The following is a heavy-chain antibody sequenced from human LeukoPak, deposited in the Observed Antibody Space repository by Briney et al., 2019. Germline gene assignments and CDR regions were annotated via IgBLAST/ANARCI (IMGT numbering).Heavy chain of an antibody. J-gene: IGHJ4*02. CDR3: AKGSRGNYDY. CDR1: GFIFNSYA. V-gene: IGHV3-23*01. Sequence: GGSLRLSCAASGFIFNSYAMAWVRQAPEKGLEWVSSIIDSGISTYYVDSVKGRFTISRDNSKNTLYLQMNSLRAEDTAVYYCAKGSRGNYDYWGQGTLVTVSS. CDR2: IIDSGIST. D-gene: IGHD1-26*01.